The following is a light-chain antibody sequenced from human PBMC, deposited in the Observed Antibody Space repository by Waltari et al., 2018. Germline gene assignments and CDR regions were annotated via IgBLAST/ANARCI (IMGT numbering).Light chain of an antibody. CDR3: QQYGSSPRT. CDR1: QSVDTNY. Sequence: DTVLTQSPDILSLSPGERATLSCRASQSVDTNYLAWYQQKPGQAPRLLIYNASSRGTGIPDRFSGSGSGTDFTLTISRLEPEDFAVYYCQQYGSSPRTFGQGTKVEIK. CDR2: NAS. J-gene: IGKJ1*01. V-gene: IGKV3-20*01.